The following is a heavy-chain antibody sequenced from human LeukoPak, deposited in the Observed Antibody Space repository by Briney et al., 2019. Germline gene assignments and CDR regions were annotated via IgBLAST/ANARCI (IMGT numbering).Heavy chain of an antibody. D-gene: IGHD6-19*01. CDR2: ISSNGGST. Sequence: GGSLRLPCAASGFTFSSYAMHWVRQAPGKGLEYVSAISSNGGSTYYANSVKGRFTISRDNSKNTLYLQMGSLRAEDMAVYYCARRVGQWLALGGMFGYYMDVWGKGTTVTISS. CDR1: GFTFSSYA. J-gene: IGHJ6*03. V-gene: IGHV3-64*01. CDR3: ARRVGQWLALGGMFGYYMDV.